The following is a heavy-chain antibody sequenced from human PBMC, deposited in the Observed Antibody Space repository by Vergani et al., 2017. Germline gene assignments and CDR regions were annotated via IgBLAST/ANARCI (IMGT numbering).Heavy chain of an antibody. CDR3: ARGLYCTSASCYDAFDI. CDR2: IYYSWTT. Sequence: QVQLQESGPGLVKPSETLSLTCTVSGGSITSYYWSWILQPPGEGLEWLGYIYYSWTTNYNPSLKSRVTISVDRSKNQFSLKLNSVTAADTAVYFCARGLYCTSASCYDAFDIWGQGTMVTVSS. D-gene: IGHD2-2*01. CDR1: GGSITSYY. V-gene: IGHV4-59*01. J-gene: IGHJ3*02.